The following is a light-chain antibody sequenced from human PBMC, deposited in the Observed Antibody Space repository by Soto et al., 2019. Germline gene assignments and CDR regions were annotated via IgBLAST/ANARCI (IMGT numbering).Light chain of an antibody. Sequence: EIVMTQSPATLSVSPGGRATLSCRASQSIGTNLAWYQQKPGQSPRLLIYGASIRATGIPARFSGSGSGTEFTLTISSLQSEDLAIFYCHQYDTWLSWTFGQGTKVDIK. V-gene: IGKV3-15*01. CDR2: GAS. CDR3: HQYDTWLSWT. CDR1: QSIGTN. J-gene: IGKJ1*01.